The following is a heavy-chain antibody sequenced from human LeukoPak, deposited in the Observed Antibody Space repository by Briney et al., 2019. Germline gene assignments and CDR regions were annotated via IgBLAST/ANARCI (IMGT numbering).Heavy chain of an antibody. CDR3: ARGLGYSSFNWFDP. D-gene: IGHD6-13*01. CDR1: GGSFSGYY. V-gene: IGHV4-34*01. Sequence: PSETLSLTCAVYGGSFSGYYWSWLRQPPGKGLEWIGEINHSGSTNYNPSLKSRVTISVDTSKNQFSLKLSSVTAADTAVYYCARGLGYSSFNWFDPWGQGTLVTASS. J-gene: IGHJ5*02. CDR2: INHSGST.